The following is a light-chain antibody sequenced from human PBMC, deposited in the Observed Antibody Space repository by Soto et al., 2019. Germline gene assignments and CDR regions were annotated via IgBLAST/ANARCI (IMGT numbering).Light chain of an antibody. V-gene: IGKV3-20*01. CDR1: QSVSSTY. CDR2: GAS. Sequence: EIVLTQSPGTLSLSPGERATLSCRASQSVSSTYLAWYQQKPGQAPRLLIYGASSGATGIPDRFSGSGSGTDFTLTISRLEPEDFAVYYCQQYGRSLWTFGQGTKVEIK. CDR3: QQYGRSLWT. J-gene: IGKJ1*01.